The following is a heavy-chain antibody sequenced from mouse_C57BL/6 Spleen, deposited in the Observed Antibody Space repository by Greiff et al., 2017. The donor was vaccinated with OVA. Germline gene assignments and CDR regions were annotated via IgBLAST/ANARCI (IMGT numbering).Heavy chain of an antibody. D-gene: IGHD1-1*01. CDR1: GFTFSDYY. Sequence: DVMLVESGGGLVQPGGSLKLSCAASGFTFSDYYMYWVRQTPEKRLEWVAYISNGGGSTYYPDTVKGRFTISRDNAKNTLYLQMSRLKSEDTAMYYCARGYYGSSLYWYFDVWGTGTTVTVSS. CDR3: ARGYYGSSLYWYFDV. CDR2: ISNGGGST. J-gene: IGHJ1*03. V-gene: IGHV5-12*01.